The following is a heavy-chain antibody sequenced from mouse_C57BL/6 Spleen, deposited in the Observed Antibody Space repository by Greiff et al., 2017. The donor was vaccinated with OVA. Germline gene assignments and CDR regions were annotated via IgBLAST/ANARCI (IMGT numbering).Heavy chain of an antibody. Sequence: QVQPQQSGPELVKPGASVKISCKASGYSFTSYYIHWVKQRPGQGLEWIGWIYPGSGNTKYNEKFKGKATLTADTSSSTAYMQLSSLTSEDSAVYYCAREGQLGWFAYWGQGTLVTVSA. V-gene: IGHV1-66*01. CDR1: GYSFTSYY. CDR3: AREGQLGWFAY. D-gene: IGHD3-2*01. J-gene: IGHJ3*01. CDR2: IYPGSGNT.